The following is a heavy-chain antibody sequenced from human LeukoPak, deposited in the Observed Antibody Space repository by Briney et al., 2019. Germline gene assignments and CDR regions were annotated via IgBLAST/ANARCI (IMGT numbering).Heavy chain of an antibody. CDR1: GFTFSSYG. D-gene: IGHD6-13*01. CDR3: AKESGSSTWYATDY. CDR2: ISYDGSNK. J-gene: IGHJ4*02. V-gene: IGHV3-30*18. Sequence: QPGRSLRLSCAASGFTFSSYGMHWVRQAPGKGLEWVAVISYDGSNKYYADSVKGRFTISRDNSKNTLYLQMNGLRAEDTAVYYCAKESGSSTWYATDYWGQGTLVTVSS.